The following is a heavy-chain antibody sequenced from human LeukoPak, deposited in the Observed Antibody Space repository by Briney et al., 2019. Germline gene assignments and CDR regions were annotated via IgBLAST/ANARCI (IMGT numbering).Heavy chain of an antibody. CDR2: ISSNGDNT. Sequence: GGSLRLSCSASGFPFNTYAIHWVRQAPGKGLESVAGISSNGDNTDFADSAKGRFTISRDNSKSTLFLQMNSLRAEDTAVYFCTRDSALLGVAFDLWGQGTVVTVSS. V-gene: IGHV3-64D*06. J-gene: IGHJ3*01. CDR1: GFPFNTYA. CDR3: TRDSALLGVAFDL. D-gene: IGHD2-15*01.